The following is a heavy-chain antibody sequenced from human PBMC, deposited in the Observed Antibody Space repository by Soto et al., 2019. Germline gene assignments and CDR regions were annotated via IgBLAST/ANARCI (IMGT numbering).Heavy chain of an antibody. CDR1: GFNFAAYA. V-gene: IGHV3-30-3*01. CDR2: ISYNGNTI. CDR3: MGDGLYFDFWSGYRSFDD. J-gene: IGHJ4*02. Sequence: QVQLVESGGGAVQTGGSLTLSCAASGFNFAAYAMHWVRQSPGEGLDWVAVISYNGNTIDYADSVKGRFTISRDNSKNTVTRQMNSLTTEDTDVYYLMGDGLYFDFWSGYRSFDDWGQGTLVTVSS. D-gene: IGHD3-3*01.